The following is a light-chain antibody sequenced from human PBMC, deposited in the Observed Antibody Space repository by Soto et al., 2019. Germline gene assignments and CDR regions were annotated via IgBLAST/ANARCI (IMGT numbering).Light chain of an antibody. CDR2: EVN. Sequence: QSALTQPASVSGSPGQSITISCTGTSSDVGKYNLVSWYQQHPGKAPKLMIYEVNKRPSGVSNHFSGSKSGNTASLTISGLQTEDEADYYCCSHAGSSTYVLFGGGTKLTVL. CDR3: CSHAGSSTYVL. V-gene: IGLV2-23*02. J-gene: IGLJ2*01. CDR1: SSDVGKYNL.